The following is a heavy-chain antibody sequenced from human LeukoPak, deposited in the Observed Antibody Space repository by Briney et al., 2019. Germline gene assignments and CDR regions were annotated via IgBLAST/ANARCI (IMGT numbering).Heavy chain of an antibody. J-gene: IGHJ4*02. CDR3: ASGGQYSYSDY. V-gene: IGHV1-24*01. D-gene: IGHD5-18*01. CDR2: FDPEDGET. Sequence: GASVKVSCKVSGYTLTELSMHWVRQAPGKGLEWMGGFDPEDGETIYAQKFQGRVTMTTDTSTSTAYMELRSLRSDDAAVYYCASGGQYSYSDYWGQGTLVTVSS. CDR1: GYTLTELS.